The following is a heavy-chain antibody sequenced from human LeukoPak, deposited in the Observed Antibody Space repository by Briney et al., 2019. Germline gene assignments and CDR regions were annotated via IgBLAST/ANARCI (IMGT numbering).Heavy chain of an antibody. CDR3: ARGNYYDSKLGNFDY. D-gene: IGHD3-22*01. Sequence: PSQTLSLTCAVSGGSISSGGYSWSWIRQPPGTGLEWIGYIYHSGSTYYNPSLKSRVTISVDRSKNQFSLKLSSVTAADTAVYYCARGNYYDSKLGNFDYWGQGTLVTVSS. V-gene: IGHV4-30-2*01. CDR2: IYHSGST. CDR1: GGSISSGGYS. J-gene: IGHJ4*02.